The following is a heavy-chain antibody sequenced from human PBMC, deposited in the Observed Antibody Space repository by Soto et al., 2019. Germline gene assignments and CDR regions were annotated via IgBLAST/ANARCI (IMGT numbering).Heavy chain of an antibody. J-gene: IGHJ4*02. CDR2: ISAYSGNT. V-gene: IGHV1-18*01. Sequence: QVQLVQFGAEVKKPGASVKVSCKASGYSCTTYAISWVRQAPGQGLEWVGWISAYSGNTKYAQKLQGRVTVTTDTSTSTAYMEVRSLRSDDTALYYCARGRYGDYWGQGTLVTTSS. CDR3: ARGRYGDY. CDR1: GYSCTTYA. D-gene: IGHD4-17*01.